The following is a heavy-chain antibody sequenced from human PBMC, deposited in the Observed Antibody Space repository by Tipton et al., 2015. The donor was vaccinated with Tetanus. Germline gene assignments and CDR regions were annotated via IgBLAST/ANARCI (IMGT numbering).Heavy chain of an antibody. Sequence: SLRLSCAASGVIFGSYGMSWVRQAPGRGLEWVSTITGGEGNTHYADSVKGRFTISRDDSRNTLSLQMSNLRADDTAVYYCAKSASGCSSCYRDGFDIWGHGTMVTVSS. J-gene: IGHJ3*02. D-gene: IGHD6-25*01. V-gene: IGHV3-23*01. CDR1: GVIFGSYG. CDR3: AKSASGCSSCYRDGFDI. CDR2: ITGGEGNT.